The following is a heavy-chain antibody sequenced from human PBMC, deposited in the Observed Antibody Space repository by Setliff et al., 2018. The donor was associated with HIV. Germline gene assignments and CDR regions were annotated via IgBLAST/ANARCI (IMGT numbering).Heavy chain of an antibody. CDR3: ARRDGRSMNAFEI. Sequence: PGEYQKRYCKAVDYTFTTYWIGWVRQMPGEGLEWMGIIYPEDSNIKYNPSFQNQVTISADKSISTAYLQVHNLKASDTATYYCARRDGRSMNAFEIWGPGTMFTVSS. V-gene: IGHV5-51*01. J-gene: IGHJ3*02. D-gene: IGHD6-13*01. CDR1: DYTFTTYW. CDR2: IYPEDSNI.